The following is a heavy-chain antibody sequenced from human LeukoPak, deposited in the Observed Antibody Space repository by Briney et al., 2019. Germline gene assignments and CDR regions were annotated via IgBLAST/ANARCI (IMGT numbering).Heavy chain of an antibody. CDR3: ARYSGSYLFDY. CDR2: NYYSGST. CDR1: GGSISSSSYY. Sequence: SETLSLTCTVSGGSISSSSYYWGWIRQPPGKGLEWIGSNYYSGSTYYNPSLKSRVTISVDTSKNQFSLKLSSVTAADTAVYYCARYSGSYLFDYWGQGTLVTVSS. V-gene: IGHV4-39*01. J-gene: IGHJ4*02. D-gene: IGHD1-26*01.